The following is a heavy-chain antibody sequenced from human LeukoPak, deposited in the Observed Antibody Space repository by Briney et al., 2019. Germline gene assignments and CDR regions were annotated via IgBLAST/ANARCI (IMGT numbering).Heavy chain of an antibody. Sequence: GESLKISCKGSGYSFTSYWIGWVRQMPGKGLEWMGIIYPGDSDTRYSPSFQGQVTIPAEKSISTAYVQWSSLKASDSAMYYCARRHSHRIGAFDYWGQGTLVSVS. V-gene: IGHV5-51*01. CDR2: IYPGDSDT. J-gene: IGHJ4*02. CDR1: GYSFTSYW. CDR3: ARRHSHRIGAFDY.